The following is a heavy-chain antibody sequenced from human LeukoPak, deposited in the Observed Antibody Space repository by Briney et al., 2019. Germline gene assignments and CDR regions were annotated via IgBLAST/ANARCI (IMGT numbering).Heavy chain of an antibody. V-gene: IGHV3-7*05. D-gene: IGHD5-18*01. CDR1: GFTFSNYW. Sequence: GGSLRLSCAASGFTFSNYWMSWVRQAPGKGLEWVANIKQDGSEKYYVDSVKGRFTVSRDNAKNSVYLQMNSLRAEDTAVYYCAKHSYGYSSYFDYWGQGTLVTVSS. CDR3: AKHSYGYSSYFDY. CDR2: IKQDGSEK. J-gene: IGHJ4*02.